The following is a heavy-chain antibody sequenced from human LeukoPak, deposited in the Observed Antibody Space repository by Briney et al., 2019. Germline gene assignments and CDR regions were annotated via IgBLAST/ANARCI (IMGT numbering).Heavy chain of an antibody. J-gene: IGHJ4*02. CDR2: IAYDGSNE. V-gene: IGHV3-30*04. D-gene: IGHD3-3*01. CDR1: GFNSNNYG. Sequence: PGGSLRLSCVVSGFNSNNYGMNWVRQAPGKGLDWVASIAYDGSNENYAESVKGRFTISRDNSKNTLYLQLSSLTAEDTAVYYCARPSGSVTIFGVVDYFDYWGQGSLVTVSS. CDR3: ARPSGSVTIFGVVDYFDY.